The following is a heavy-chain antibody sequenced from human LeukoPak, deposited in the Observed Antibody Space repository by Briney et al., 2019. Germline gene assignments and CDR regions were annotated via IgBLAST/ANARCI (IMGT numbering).Heavy chain of an antibody. V-gene: IGHV4-30-4*08. Sequence: PSETLSLTCTVSGGSISSGDYYWSWIRQPPGKGLEWIGYIYYSGNTYYNPSLNSRVIISVDTSKNQFSLKLRSVTAADTALYYCARLAHHNWNDGVDPWGQGTLVTVSS. J-gene: IGHJ5*02. D-gene: IGHD1-20*01. CDR1: GGSISSGDYY. CDR3: ARLAHHNWNDGVDP. CDR2: IYYSGNT.